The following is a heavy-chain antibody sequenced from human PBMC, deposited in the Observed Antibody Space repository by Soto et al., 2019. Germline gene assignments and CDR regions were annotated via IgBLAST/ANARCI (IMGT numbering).Heavy chain of an antibody. Sequence: SETLSLTCTVSGGSVSSGSYYWSWIRQPPGKGLGWIGYIYYSGSTNYNPSLKSRVTISVDTSKNQFSLKLSSVTAADTAVYYCARESIAAAGTSDYWGQGTLVTVS. J-gene: IGHJ4*02. CDR2: IYYSGST. V-gene: IGHV4-61*01. CDR3: ARESIAAAGTSDY. D-gene: IGHD6-13*01. CDR1: GGSVSSGSYY.